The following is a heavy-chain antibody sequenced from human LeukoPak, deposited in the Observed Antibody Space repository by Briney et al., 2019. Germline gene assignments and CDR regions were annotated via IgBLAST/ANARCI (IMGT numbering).Heavy chain of an antibody. CDR3: AKHPRYFDRLHD. CDR2: ISGSGGST. Sequence: GGSLRLSCAASGFTFSSNAMSWVRQAPGKGLEWVSAISGSGGSTYYADSVKGRFTISRDNSKNTVYLQMISLRAEDTAVYYCAKHPRYFDRLHDWGQGALVTVSS. D-gene: IGHD3-9*01. V-gene: IGHV3-23*01. CDR1: GFTFSSNA. J-gene: IGHJ4*02.